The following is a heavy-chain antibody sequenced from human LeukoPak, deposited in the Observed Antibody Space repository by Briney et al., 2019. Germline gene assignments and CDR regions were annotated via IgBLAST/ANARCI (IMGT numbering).Heavy chain of an antibody. CDR2: ISTMSNYI. J-gene: IGHJ5*02. Sequence: GGSLRLSCAASGFDFSTYAINWVRQAPGKGLEWVSSISTMSNYIFYGDSVKGRFAISRDNAKNSVYLQMNSLRPEDTAVYYCSRDRLGGLDLWGQGTLVTVSS. CDR3: SRDRLGGLDL. V-gene: IGHV3-21*01. CDR1: GFDFSTYA. D-gene: IGHD5-12*01.